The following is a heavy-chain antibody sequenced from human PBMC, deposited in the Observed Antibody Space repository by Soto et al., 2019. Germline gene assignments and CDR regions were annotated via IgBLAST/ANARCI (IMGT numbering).Heavy chain of an antibody. CDR1: GYSFTSYW. Sequence: PGESLKISGKGSGYSFTSYWIGWVRQMPGKGLEWMGIIYPGDSDTRYSPSFQGQVTISADKSISTAYLQWSSLKASDTAMYYCARRTTGYSSSWYYYYGMDVWGQGTTVTVSS. CDR3: ARRTTGYSSSWYYYYGMDV. D-gene: IGHD6-13*01. V-gene: IGHV5-51*01. J-gene: IGHJ6*02. CDR2: IYPGDSDT.